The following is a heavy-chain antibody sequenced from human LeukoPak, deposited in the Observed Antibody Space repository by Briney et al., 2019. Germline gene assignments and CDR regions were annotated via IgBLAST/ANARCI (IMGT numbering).Heavy chain of an antibody. D-gene: IGHD2-2*01. CDR3: ARADSKYQLLWGHFDY. V-gene: IGHV3-48*03. CDR2: ISSSGSTI. J-gene: IGHJ4*02. Sequence: GGSLRLSCAATGFTFSSYEMNWVRQAPGKGVEWGSYISSSGSTIYYADSVKGRFTISRDNAKNSLYLQMNSLRAEDTAVYYCARADSKYQLLWGHFDYWGQGTLVTVSS. CDR1: GFTFSSYE.